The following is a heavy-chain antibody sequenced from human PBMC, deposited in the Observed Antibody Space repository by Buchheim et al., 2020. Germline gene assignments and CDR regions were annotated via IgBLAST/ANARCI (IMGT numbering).Heavy chain of an antibody. V-gene: IGHV3-48*01. Sequence: EVQLVESGGGLVQPGGSLRLSCAASGFTFSSYSMNWVRQAPGKGLEWFSYISSSSSTIYYADSVKGRFTISRDNAKNSLYLQMNSLRAEDTAVYYCARVRSLAYGMDVWGQGTT. D-gene: IGHD3-10*01. CDR3: ARVRSLAYGMDV. J-gene: IGHJ6*02. CDR2: ISSSSSTI. CDR1: GFTFSSYS.